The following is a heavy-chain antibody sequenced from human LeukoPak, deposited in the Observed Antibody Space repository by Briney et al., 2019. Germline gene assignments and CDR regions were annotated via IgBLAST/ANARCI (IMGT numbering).Heavy chain of an antibody. CDR2: INHSGST. CDR3: ARRGIQLPWTY. J-gene: IGHJ4*02. CDR1: GGSFSGYY. D-gene: IGHD5-18*01. Sequence: SETLSLTCAVYGGSFSGYYWSWIRQPPGKGLEWIGEINHSGSTNYNPSLKSRVTISVDTSKNQFSLKLSSATAADTAVYYCARRGIQLPWTYWGQGTLGTVSS. V-gene: IGHV4-34*01.